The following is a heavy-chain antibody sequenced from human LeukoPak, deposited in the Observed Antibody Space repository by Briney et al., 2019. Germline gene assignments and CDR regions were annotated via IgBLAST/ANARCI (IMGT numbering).Heavy chain of an antibody. V-gene: IGHV3-23*01. D-gene: IGHD3-10*01. CDR1: GFTFSNAW. CDR2: ISGSRSDETT. J-gene: IGHJ4*02. CDR3: GRRLGSYYVDN. Sequence: GGSLRLSCAASGFTFSNAWMSWVRQAPGKGLEWVSGISGSRSDETTHYADTVKGRFTISRDNSKNTLYLQMNSLRAEDTAVYYCGRRLGSYYVDNWGQGTLVTVSS.